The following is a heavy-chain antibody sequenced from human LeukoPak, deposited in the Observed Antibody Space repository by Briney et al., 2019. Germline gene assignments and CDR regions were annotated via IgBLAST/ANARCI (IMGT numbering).Heavy chain of an antibody. V-gene: IGHV3-30*18. D-gene: IGHD3-10*01. Sequence: GRSLRLSCAASGFPFSDYGMYWVRQAPGKGLEWLAVISHDGNNKYYADSVKGRITISRDNSMNTLYLQMNSLRLEDTALYYCAKGVYGSGTYWYDWFDPWGQATLVTVSS. CDR3: AKGVYGSGTYWYDWFDP. J-gene: IGHJ5*02. CDR2: ISHDGNNK. CDR1: GFPFSDYG.